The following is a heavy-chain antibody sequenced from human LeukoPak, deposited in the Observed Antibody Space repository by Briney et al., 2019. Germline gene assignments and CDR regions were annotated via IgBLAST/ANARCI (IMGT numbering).Heavy chain of an antibody. CDR3: ARAGPSDYDILTGYLPPGYFDY. CDR1: GGSISSYY. Sequence: SETLSLTCTVSGGSISSYYWSWIRQPPGKGLEWIGYIYYSGSTNYNPSLKSRVTISVDTSKNQSSLKLSSVTAADTAVYYCARAGPSDYDILTGYLPPGYFDYWGQGTLVTVSS. V-gene: IGHV4-59*01. CDR2: IYYSGST. J-gene: IGHJ4*02. D-gene: IGHD3-9*01.